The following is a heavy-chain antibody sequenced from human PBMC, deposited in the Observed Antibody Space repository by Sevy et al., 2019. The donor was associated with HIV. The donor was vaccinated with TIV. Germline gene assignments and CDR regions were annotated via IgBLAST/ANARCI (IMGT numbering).Heavy chain of an antibody. Sequence: SETLSLTCTVSGDSISGYYWNWIRQPPGKGLEWIGYIFYSRSTNYSPSLKSRVTISKDTSKNQFSLKLSSVTAAETALYYCARGAPNYYYAMDVWGQGTTVTVSS. CDR2: IFYSRST. V-gene: IGHV4-59*01. CDR1: GDSISGYY. J-gene: IGHJ6*02. CDR3: ARGAPNYYYAMDV.